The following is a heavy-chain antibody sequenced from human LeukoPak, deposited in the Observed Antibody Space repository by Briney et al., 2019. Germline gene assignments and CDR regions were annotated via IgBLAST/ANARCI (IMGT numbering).Heavy chain of an antibody. CDR2: ISRTSESI. J-gene: IGHJ6*03. Sequence: GGSLRLSCVASGFTFNTYSMSWVRQAPGKGLEWVSIISRTSESIFYADSVKGRFTISRDNAKNSLYLQMNSLRAEDTALYFCARDPYSGNYGNYYYYYMDVWGKGTTVTISS. D-gene: IGHD1-26*01. V-gene: IGHV3-21*01. CDR1: GFTFNTYS. CDR3: ARDPYSGNYGNYYYYYMDV.